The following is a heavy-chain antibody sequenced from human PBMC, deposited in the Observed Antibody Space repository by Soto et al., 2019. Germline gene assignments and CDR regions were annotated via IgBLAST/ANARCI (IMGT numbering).Heavy chain of an antibody. D-gene: IGHD3-10*01. CDR3: AREWRFGELPINWFDP. CDR2: ISAYNGNT. Sequence: ASVKVSCKASGYTFTSYGISWVRQAPGQGLEWMGWISAYNGNTNYAQKLQGRVTMTTDTSTSTAYMELRSLRSDDTAVYYCAREWRFGELPINWFDPWGQGTLVTVSS. J-gene: IGHJ5*02. CDR1: GYTFTSYG. V-gene: IGHV1-18*01.